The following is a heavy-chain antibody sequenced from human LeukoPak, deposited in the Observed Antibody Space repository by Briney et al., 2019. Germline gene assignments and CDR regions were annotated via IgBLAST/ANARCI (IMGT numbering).Heavy chain of an antibody. CDR3: ARGATTDDAFDI. CDR2: INWNGGST. V-gene: IGHV3-20*01. D-gene: IGHD4-17*01. CDR1: GFTFDDYG. J-gene: IGHJ3*02. Sequence: GGSLRLSCAASGFTFDDYGMSWVRQAPGKGLEWVSGINWNGGSTGYADSVKGRFTISRDNAKNSLYLQMNSLRAEDTGLYHCARGATTDDAFDIWGQGTMVTVSS.